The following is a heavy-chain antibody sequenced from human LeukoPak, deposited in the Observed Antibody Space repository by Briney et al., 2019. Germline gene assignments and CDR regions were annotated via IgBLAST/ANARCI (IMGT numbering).Heavy chain of an antibody. D-gene: IGHD1-26*01. CDR3: ARDTTGSRRGYFDY. J-gene: IGHJ4*02. CDR1: GFTFSSYV. V-gene: IGHV3-23*01. CDR2: ISGGGSST. Sequence: GGSLRLSCAASGFTFSSYVMSWVRQAPGKGLEWVSSISGGGSSTYYADSVKGRFTISRDNSKNTLYLQMNSLRAEDAAVFYCARDTTGSRRGYFDYWGQGTLVTVSS.